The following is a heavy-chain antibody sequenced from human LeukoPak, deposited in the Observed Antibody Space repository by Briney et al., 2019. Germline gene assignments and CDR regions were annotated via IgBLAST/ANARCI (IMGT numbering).Heavy chain of an antibody. Sequence: GSLRLSCAASGITFSSYAMTWVRQAPGKGLEWVSYISSSGSTIYYADSVKGRFTISRDNAKNSLYLQMNSLRAEDTAVYYCARAAESIVVVPAAMWGFDYWGQGTLVTVSS. CDR1: GITFSSYA. J-gene: IGHJ4*02. CDR2: ISSSGSTI. D-gene: IGHD2-2*01. CDR3: ARAAESIVVVPAAMWGFDY. V-gene: IGHV3-48*04.